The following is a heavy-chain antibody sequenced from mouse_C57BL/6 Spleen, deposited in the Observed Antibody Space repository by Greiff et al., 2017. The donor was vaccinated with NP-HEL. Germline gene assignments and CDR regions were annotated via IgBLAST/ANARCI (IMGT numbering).Heavy chain of an antibody. V-gene: IGHV3-6*01. CDR2: ISYDGSN. D-gene: IGHD1-1*01. CDR3: ATTVVVSYYAMDY. CDR1: GYSITSGYY. Sequence: EVKLVDSGPGLVKPSQSLSLTCSVTGYSITSGYYWNWIRQFPGNKLEWMGYISYDGSNNYNPSLKNRISLTRDTSKNQFCLKLNSVTTEYTATYYCATTVVVSYYAMDYWGQGTSVTVSS. J-gene: IGHJ4*01.